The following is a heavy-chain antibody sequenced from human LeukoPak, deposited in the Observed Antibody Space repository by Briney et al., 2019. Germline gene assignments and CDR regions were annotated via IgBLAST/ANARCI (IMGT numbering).Heavy chain of an antibody. V-gene: IGHV4-59*01. CDR2: IYYSGST. D-gene: IGHD3-10*01. CDR3: ARDVRRGYYYYGMDV. J-gene: IGHJ6*02. Sequence: PSETLSLTCTVSGGSISSYYWSWIRQPPGKGLEWIGYIYYSGSTNYNPSLKSRVTISVDTSKNQFSLKLSSVTAADTAVYYCARDVRRGYYYYGMDVWGQGTTVTVSS. CDR1: GGSISSYY.